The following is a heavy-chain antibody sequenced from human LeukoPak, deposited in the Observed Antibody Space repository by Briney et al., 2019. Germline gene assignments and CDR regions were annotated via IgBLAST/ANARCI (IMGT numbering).Heavy chain of an antibody. CDR3: ARVGNDYDYYSYGMDV. D-gene: IGHD4-17*01. V-gene: IGHV4-59*01. Sequence: SETLSLTCTVSGGSISSYYWSWIRQSPGEGLEWIGYIYYSGSTNYNPSFKSRVTISVDTSKNQFSLRLSSVTAADTAVYYCARVGNDYDYYSYGMDVWGQGTTVTVSS. J-gene: IGHJ6*02. CDR2: IYYSGST. CDR1: GGSISSYY.